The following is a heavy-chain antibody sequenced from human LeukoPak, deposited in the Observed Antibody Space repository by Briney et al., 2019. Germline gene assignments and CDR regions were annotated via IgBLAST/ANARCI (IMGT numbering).Heavy chain of an antibody. CDR1: IFTFSTYS. D-gene: IGHD1-26*01. CDR2: ISSSSSTI. CDR3: ARGLVGATIRKNRFDP. V-gene: IGHV3-48*02. Sequence: GGSLRLSCAASIFTFSTYSMNWVRQAPGKGLEWVSYISSSSSTIYYADSVKGRFTISRDNAKDSLYLQMNSLRDEDTAVYYCARGLVGATIRKNRFDPWGQGTLVTVSS. J-gene: IGHJ5*02.